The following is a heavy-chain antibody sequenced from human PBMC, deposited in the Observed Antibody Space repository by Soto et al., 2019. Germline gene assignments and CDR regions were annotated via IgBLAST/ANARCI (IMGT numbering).Heavy chain of an antibody. D-gene: IGHD6-19*01. CDR3: ARIPVAGSRAFDS. CDR2: TNDDGSST. V-gene: IGHV3-74*01. CDR1: GFTFSSYS. J-gene: IGHJ4*02. Sequence: HPGGSLRLSCTASGFTFSSYSMNWVRQAPGKGLVWVSRTNDDGSSTTYADSVKGRFTISRDNAKNTLYLQMNSLRADDTAVYYCARIPVAGSRAFDSWGQGTLVTVSS.